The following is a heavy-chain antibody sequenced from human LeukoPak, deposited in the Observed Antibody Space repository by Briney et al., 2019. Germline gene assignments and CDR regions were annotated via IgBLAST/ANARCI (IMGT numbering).Heavy chain of an antibody. CDR2: IYYSGST. CDR1: GGSISSGDYY. V-gene: IGHV4-30-4*08. D-gene: IGHD3-16*02. CDR3: ARAGWKDDYVWGSYRIDY. J-gene: IGHJ4*02. Sequence: SETLSLTCTVSGGSISSGDYYWSWIRQPPGKGLEWIGHIYYSGSTYYNPSLKSRVTISVDTSKNQFSLKLSSVTAADTAVYYCARAGWKDDYVWGSYRIDYWGQGTLVTVSS.